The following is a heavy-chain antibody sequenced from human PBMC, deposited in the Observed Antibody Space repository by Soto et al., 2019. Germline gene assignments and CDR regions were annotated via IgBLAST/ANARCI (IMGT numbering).Heavy chain of an antibody. D-gene: IGHD3-10*01. CDR3: ARHYYGSSTGWFDP. V-gene: IGHV4-39*01. Sequence: QLQLQESGPGLVKPSETLSLTCTVSGGSISSSSYYWGWIRQPPGKGLEWIGSIYYSGSNYYNPSLKRRVPISVDTSKNHFSLKLSSVTAADTAVYYCARHYYGSSTGWFDPWGQGTLVTVSS. CDR2: IYYSGSN. J-gene: IGHJ5*02. CDR1: GGSISSSSYY.